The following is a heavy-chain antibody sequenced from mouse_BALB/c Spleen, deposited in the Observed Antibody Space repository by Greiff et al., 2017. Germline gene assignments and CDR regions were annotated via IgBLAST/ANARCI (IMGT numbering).Heavy chain of an antibody. J-gene: IGHJ4*01. CDR3: AIAYYGNYGDY. Sequence: QVQLKESGAELVRPGSSVKISCKASGYAFSSYWMNWVKQRPGQGLEWIGQIYPGDGDTNYNGKFKGKATLTADKSSSTAYMQLSSLTSEDSAVYFCAIAYYGNYGDYWGQGTSVTVSS. CDR2: IYPGDGDT. D-gene: IGHD2-10*01. V-gene: IGHV1-80*01. CDR1: GYAFSSYW.